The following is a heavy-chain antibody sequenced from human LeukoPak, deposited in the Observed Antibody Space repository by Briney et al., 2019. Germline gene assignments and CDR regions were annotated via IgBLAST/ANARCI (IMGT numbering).Heavy chain of an antibody. CDR1: GFTFSSYS. CDR2: ISSSSGYI. Sequence: GGSLRLSCAASGFTFSSYSMNWVRQAPGRGLEWVSSISSSSGYIYYADSVKGRITISRDNAKNSLYLQMNSLRAEDTAVYYCARDIGPIDSWGQGTLVTVSS. J-gene: IGHJ4*02. D-gene: IGHD3-22*01. CDR3: ARDIGPIDS. V-gene: IGHV3-21*01.